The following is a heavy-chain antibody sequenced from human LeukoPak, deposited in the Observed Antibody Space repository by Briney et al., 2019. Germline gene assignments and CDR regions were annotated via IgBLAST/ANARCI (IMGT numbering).Heavy chain of an antibody. CDR3: ARGFGYGEYISAY. V-gene: IGHV3-21*01. CDR2: ISSSSDYI. D-gene: IGHD4-17*01. Sequence: GGSLRLSCAASGFIFSRYNMNWVRQAQGKGLDWVSSISSSSDYIYYADSVNGRFTISRDNAKNSLHLQMNSLRAEDTAVYYCARGFGYGEYISAYWGQGTLVTVSS. CDR1: GFIFSRYN. J-gene: IGHJ4*02.